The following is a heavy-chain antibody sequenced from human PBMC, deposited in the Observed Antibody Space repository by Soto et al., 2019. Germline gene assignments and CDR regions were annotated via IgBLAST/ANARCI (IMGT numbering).Heavy chain of an antibody. V-gene: IGHV1-69*13. D-gene: IGHD6-6*01. CDR1: GGTFSSYA. CDR3: ARDRGYSSSFDY. CDR2: IIPIFGTA. Sequence: ASVKVSCKASGGTFSSYAISWVRQAPGQGLEWMGGIIPIFGTANYAQKFQGRVTITADESTSTAYMELSSLRSEDTAVYYCARDRGYSSSFDYWGQGTLVTVSS. J-gene: IGHJ4*02.